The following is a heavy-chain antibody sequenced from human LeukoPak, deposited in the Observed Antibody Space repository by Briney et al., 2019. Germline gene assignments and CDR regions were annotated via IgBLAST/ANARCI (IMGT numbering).Heavy chain of an antibody. J-gene: IGHJ4*02. CDR3: ARDLSLYCSGGSCYSLNY. D-gene: IGHD2-15*01. V-gene: IGHV3-48*04. CDR2: ISSSGSTI. CDR1: GFTFSSYS. Sequence: GGSLRLSCAASGFTFSSYSMSWVRQAPGKGLEWVSYISSSGSTIYYADSVKGRFTISRDNAKNSLYLQMNSLRAEDTAVYYCARDLSLYCSGGSCYSLNYWGQGTLVTVSS.